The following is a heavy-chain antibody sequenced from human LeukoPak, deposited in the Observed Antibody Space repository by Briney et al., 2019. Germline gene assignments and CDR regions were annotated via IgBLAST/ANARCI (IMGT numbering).Heavy chain of an antibody. CDR2: ISSGSSII. CDR1: GFTFSTST. CDR3: AREPFDY. J-gene: IGHJ4*02. Sequence: GGSLTLSCAASGFTFSTSTMNWVRQAPGKGLEWVSYISSGSSIIYYADSVKGRFTISRDNAKNSLYLQMSSLRDEDTAVYYCAREPFDYWGQGILVTVSS. V-gene: IGHV3-48*02.